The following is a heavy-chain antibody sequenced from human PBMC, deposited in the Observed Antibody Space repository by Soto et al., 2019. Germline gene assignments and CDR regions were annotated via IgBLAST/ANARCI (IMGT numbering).Heavy chain of an antibody. D-gene: IGHD2-8*01. V-gene: IGHV3-23*01. J-gene: IGHJ4*02. CDR2: VSLTGDRT. Sequence: EVQLLESGGGLVQPGGSLRLSCVASRFSFSSYEMSWVRQAAGKGLEWVSRVSLTGDRTNYAGSVKGRFTVSSDNFKNTLYLEMDSLSPEGTAIYYCARGGGYCTPTSCAIDSWGRGTPVTVSS. CDR3: ARGGGYCTPTSCAIDS. CDR1: RFSFSSYE.